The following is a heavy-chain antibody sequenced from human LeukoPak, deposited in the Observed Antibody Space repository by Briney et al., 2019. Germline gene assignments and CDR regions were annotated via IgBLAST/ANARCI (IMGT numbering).Heavy chain of an antibody. CDR2: IYSIGTT. D-gene: IGHD1-26*01. V-gene: IGHV4-4*09. Sequence: SETLSLTCSLSNGSFTGFPWNWIRQRPGEGLEWIGYIYSIGTTNYNPSLKGRATISIDRSKNQLSLRLSSAAAADTAVYYCTRRLGATDDNWFDPWGPGILVTVSS. CDR3: TRRLGATDDNWFDP. J-gene: IGHJ5*02. CDR1: NGSFTGFP.